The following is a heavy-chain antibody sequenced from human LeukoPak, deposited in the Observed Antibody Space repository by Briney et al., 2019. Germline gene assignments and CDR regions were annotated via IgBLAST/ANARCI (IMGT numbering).Heavy chain of an antibody. D-gene: IGHD3-10*01. Sequence: PAGTLSLTCAVSGGSISSSNWWSWVRPPPGKGLEWIGEIYHGGSTNYNPSLKSRVAMTVNRYSNQSSLQLSSVAAADTAVYYCAEGEAHGSGTVHFASWGQGTLVTVSS. CDR3: AEGEAHGSGTVHFAS. CDR2: IYHGGST. CDR1: GGSISSSNW. J-gene: IGHJ4*02. V-gene: IGHV4-4*02.